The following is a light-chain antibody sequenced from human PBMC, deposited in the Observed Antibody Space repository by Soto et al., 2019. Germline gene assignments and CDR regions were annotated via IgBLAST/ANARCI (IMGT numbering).Light chain of an antibody. CDR2: EVS. V-gene: IGLV2-14*01. CDR1: SSDVGAYKY. Sequence: QSVLTQPASVSGSPGQSITISCSGTSSDVGAYKYVSWYQQHPGKAPKLMIYEVSNRPSGVSNRFSGSKSGNTASLTISGLQAEDEADYYCNAYTSNIALEVFGTGTKLTVL. J-gene: IGLJ1*01. CDR3: NAYTSNIALEV.